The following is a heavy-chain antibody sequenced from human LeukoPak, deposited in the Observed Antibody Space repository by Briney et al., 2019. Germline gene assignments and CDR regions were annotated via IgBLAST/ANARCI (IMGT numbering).Heavy chain of an antibody. CDR2: IFHSGST. J-gene: IGHJ3*02. CDR1: GYSISSGYY. CDR3: ARDLRYCTTTSCPMSDAFDI. Sequence: SETLSLTCIVSGYSISSGYYWGWIRPPPGKGLEWIGSIFHSGSTHYNPSLKSRVTISVDTSKNQFSLKLSSVTATDTAVYYCARDLRYCTTTSCPMSDAFDIWGQGTMVTVSS. D-gene: IGHD2-2*01. V-gene: IGHV4-38-2*02.